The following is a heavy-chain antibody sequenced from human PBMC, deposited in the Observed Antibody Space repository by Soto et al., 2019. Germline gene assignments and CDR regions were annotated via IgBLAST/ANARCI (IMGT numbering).Heavy chain of an antibody. CDR2: ISYDGSNK. CDR1: GFTFSSYA. CDR3: ASGVSSWYRNWFDP. Sequence: SLRLSCAASGFTFSSYAMHWVRQAPGKGLEWVAVISYDGSNKYYADSVKGRFTISRDNSKNTLYLQMNSLRAEDTAVYYCASGVSSWYRNWFDPWGQGTLVTVSS. J-gene: IGHJ5*02. D-gene: IGHD6-13*01. V-gene: IGHV3-30-3*01.